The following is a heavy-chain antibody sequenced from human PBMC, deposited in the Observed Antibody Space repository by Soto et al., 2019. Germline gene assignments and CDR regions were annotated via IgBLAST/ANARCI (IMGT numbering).Heavy chain of an antibody. CDR3: ARDLSPVTIFGVGNNRFDP. V-gene: IGHV3-48*02. D-gene: IGHD3-3*01. J-gene: IGHJ5*02. Sequence: GGSLRLSCAASGFTFSSYSMNWVRQAPGKGLEWVSYISSSSSTIYYADSVKGRFTISRDNAKNSLYLQMNSLRDEDTAVYYCARDLSPVTIFGVGNNRFDPWGQGTLVTVSS. CDR2: ISSSSSTI. CDR1: GFTFSSYS.